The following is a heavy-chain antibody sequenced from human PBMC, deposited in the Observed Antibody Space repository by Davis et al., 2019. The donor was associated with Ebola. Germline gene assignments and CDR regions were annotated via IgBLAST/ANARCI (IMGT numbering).Heavy chain of an antibody. J-gene: IGHJ5*02. CDR3: AKSLSSSGS. Sequence: GGSLRLSCVASGFAFNNYAMSWVRQAPGKGLEWVSGISANGESPNYADSVKGRFTVSRDNSKNTMYLQMNSLRAEDTAVYYCAKSLSSSGSWGQGTLVTVSS. CDR2: ISANGESP. V-gene: IGHV3-23*01. D-gene: IGHD6-6*01. CDR1: GFAFNNYA.